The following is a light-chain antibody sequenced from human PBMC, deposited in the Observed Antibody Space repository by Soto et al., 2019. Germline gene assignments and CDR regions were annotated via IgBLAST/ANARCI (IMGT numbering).Light chain of an antibody. J-gene: IGKJ1*01. CDR3: QQYNYWWT. CDR1: QSVSSN. CDR2: GAS. V-gene: IGKV3-15*01. Sequence: EVVMTQSPDTLSVYPGERATLSCRASQSVSSNLAWYQQTPGQAPTLLIYGASTRATGIPARFSGSGSGTECTLTINSLQAEDFAVYYCQQYNYWWTFGQGTKVEI.